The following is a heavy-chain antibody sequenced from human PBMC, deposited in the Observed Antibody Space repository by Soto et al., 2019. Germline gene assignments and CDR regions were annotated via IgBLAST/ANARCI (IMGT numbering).Heavy chain of an antibody. Sequence: QVQLQQWGAGLLEPSETLSLTCVVYGGSFTGYFWSWIRQSPGTGLEWIGQINRSGSSNYNPSLKSRFTLSADTSTNEVSLKLSSVTAADTAVYFCERGPNWNDRRFDYWGLGTLVTVSS. V-gene: IGHV4-34*01. CDR3: ERGPNWNDRRFDY. CDR1: GGSFTGYF. D-gene: IGHD1-1*01. J-gene: IGHJ4*02. CDR2: INRSGSS.